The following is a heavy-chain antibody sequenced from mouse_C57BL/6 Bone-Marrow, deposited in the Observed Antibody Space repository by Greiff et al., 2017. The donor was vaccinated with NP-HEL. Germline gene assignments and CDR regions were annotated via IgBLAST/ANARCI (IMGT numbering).Heavy chain of an antibody. CDR1: GYTFTSYW. D-gene: IGHD1-1*01. Sequence: QVQLKQPGAELVKPGASVKLSCKASGYTFTSYWMHWVKQRPGQGLEWIGMIHPNSGSTNYNEKFKSKATLTVDKSSSTAYMQLSSLTSEDSAVYYCAREEVYYGSRYAMDYWGQGTSVTVSS. V-gene: IGHV1-64*01. J-gene: IGHJ4*01. CDR2: IHPNSGST. CDR3: AREEVYYGSRYAMDY.